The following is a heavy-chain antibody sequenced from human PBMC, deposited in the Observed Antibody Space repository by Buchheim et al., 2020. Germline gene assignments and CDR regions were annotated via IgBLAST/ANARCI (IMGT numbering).Heavy chain of an antibody. CDR3: TTGAAVAGASWYYYYGMDV. CDR1: GFTLSNAS. V-gene: IGHV3-15*01. D-gene: IGHD6-19*01. J-gene: IGHJ6*02. Sequence: EVQLVESGGGLVKPGGSLRLSCAASGFTLSNASMSWVRQAPGKGLEWVGRIKSKTDGGTTDYAAPVNGRCTISRDDAKSTLYLQMNSLQTEDTAVYYCTTGAAVAGASWYYYYGMDVWGQRT. CDR2: IKSKTDGGTT.